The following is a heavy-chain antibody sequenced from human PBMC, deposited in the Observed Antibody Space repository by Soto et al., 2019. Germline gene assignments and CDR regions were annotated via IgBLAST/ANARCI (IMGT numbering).Heavy chain of an antibody. V-gene: IGHV4-61*01. CDR2: IYYSGST. Sequence: PSETLSLTCTVSGGSVSSGSYYWSWIRQPPGKGLEWIGYIYYSGSTNYNPSLKSRVTISVDTSKNQFSLKLSSVTAADTAVYYCARDYRRGELRLFDYWGQGTLVTVSS. J-gene: IGHJ4*02. D-gene: IGHD1-26*01. CDR3: ARDYRRGELRLFDY. CDR1: GGSVSSGSYY.